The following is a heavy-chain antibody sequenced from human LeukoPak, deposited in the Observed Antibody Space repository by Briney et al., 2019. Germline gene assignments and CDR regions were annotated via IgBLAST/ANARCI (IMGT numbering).Heavy chain of an antibody. CDR2: IHAGSGNT. CDR3: ARWPGNYDWSVYDS. Sequence: ASVKVSCKASGYTFTTKAIHWLRQAPGQGPEWMGSIHAGSGNTLYSKHFQGRVTFTRDTSANTVYMDLSSLSSEDTAVYYCARWPGNYDWSVYDSWGQGTLVIVSS. J-gene: IGHJ4*02. D-gene: IGHD3-9*01. V-gene: IGHV1-3*01. CDR1: GYTFTTKA.